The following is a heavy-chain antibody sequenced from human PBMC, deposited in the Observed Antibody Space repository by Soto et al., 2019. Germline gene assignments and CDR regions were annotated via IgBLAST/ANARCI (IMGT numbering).Heavy chain of an antibody. D-gene: IGHD3-22*01. CDR1: GGSISSGGYS. J-gene: IGHJ4*02. Sequence: SETLSLTCAVSGGSISSGGYSWSWIRQPPGKGLEWIGYIYHSGSTYYNPSLKSRVTISVDTSKNPFSLKLSSVTAADTAVYYCARSFWAVGYYDSSGQLFGYWGQGTLVTVSS. V-gene: IGHV4-30-2*02. CDR3: ARSFWAVGYYDSSGQLFGY. CDR2: IYHSGST.